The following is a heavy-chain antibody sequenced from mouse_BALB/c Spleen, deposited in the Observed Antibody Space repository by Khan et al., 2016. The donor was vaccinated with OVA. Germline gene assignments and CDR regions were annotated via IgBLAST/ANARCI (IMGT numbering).Heavy chain of an antibody. D-gene: IGHD1-2*01. CDR3: ARTARITY. CDR2: ISYSGSN. CDR1: GYSITSGYG. J-gene: IGHJ2*01. V-gene: IGHV3-2*02. Sequence: EVQLQESGPGLVKPSQSLSLTCTVTGYSITSGYGWNWIRQFIGNKLEWMGYISYSGSNNYNPSPKSRISITRDTSKNQLFLQLNSVTTEDTATYYGARTARITYWGQGTTLTVSS.